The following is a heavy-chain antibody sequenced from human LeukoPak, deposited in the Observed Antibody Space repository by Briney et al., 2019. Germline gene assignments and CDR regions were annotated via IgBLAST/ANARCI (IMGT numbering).Heavy chain of an antibody. CDR1: GYTFTSYA. Sequence: ASVKVSCKASGYTFTSYAMHWVRQAPGQRLEWMGWINAGNGNTKYSQKFQGRVTITRDTSASTAYMELSSLRSEDTAVYYCARVSSYYGRTPDYYYYGMDVWGQGTTVTVSS. CDR3: ARVSSYYGRTPDYYYYGMDV. J-gene: IGHJ6*02. V-gene: IGHV1-3*01. D-gene: IGHD1-26*01. CDR2: INAGNGNT.